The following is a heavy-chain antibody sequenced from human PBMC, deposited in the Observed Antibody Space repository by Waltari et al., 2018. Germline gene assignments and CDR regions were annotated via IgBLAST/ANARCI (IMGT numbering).Heavy chain of an antibody. CDR1: GFTFSSYE. D-gene: IGHD5-12*01. CDR3: AREGGVPDGYNLGFDY. J-gene: IGHJ4*02. CDR2: ISSSGSTI. V-gene: IGHV3-48*03. Sequence: PGGSLRLSCAASGFTFSSYEMNWVRQAPGKGLEWVSYISSSGSTIYYADSVKGRFTISRDNAKNSLYLQMNSLRAEDTAVYYCAREGGVPDGYNLGFDYWGQGTLVTVSS.